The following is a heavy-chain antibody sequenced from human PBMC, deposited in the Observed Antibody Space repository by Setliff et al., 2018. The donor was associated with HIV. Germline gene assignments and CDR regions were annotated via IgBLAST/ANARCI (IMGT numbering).Heavy chain of an antibody. CDR3: ARAAGGSGSYNRHYYYYYYMDV. CDR1: GGSVSRSSYY. CDR2: IYTSGNT. J-gene: IGHJ6*03. V-gene: IGHV4-39*07. Sequence: SETLSLTCTVSGGSVSRSSYYWGWIRQPTGKGLEWIGRIYTSGNTNYNPSLKSRVTMSVDTSKNEFSLNLSSVTAADTAVYYCARAAGGSGSYNRHYYYYYYMDVWGRGTTVTVSS. D-gene: IGHD3-10*01.